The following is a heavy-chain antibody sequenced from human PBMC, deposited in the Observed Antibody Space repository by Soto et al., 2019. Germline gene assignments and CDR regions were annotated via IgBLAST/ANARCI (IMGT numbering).Heavy chain of an antibody. Sequence: HVQLQESGPGLVKPSQTLSLTCTVSGGSISSGDYYWSWIRQPPGKGLEWIGYIYYSGSTYYNPCLKSLVTISVDTSKNQFSLKMSAVTAADTAVYYCARGRGSGSWPATQLWGQGTLVTVSS. CDR3: ARGRGSGSWPATQL. CDR2: IYYSGST. V-gene: IGHV4-30-4*01. CDR1: GGSISSGDYY. J-gene: IGHJ4*02. D-gene: IGHD3-10*01.